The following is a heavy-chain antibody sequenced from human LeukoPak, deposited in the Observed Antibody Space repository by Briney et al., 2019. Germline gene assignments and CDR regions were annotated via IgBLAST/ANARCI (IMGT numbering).Heavy chain of an antibody. CDR1: GGSISSGSYY. D-gene: IGHD3-22*01. Sequence: SQTLSLTCTVSGGSISSGSYYWSWIRQPAGKGLEWIGRIYTSGSTNYNPSLKSRVTISVDTSKNQFSLKLSSVTAAGTAVYYCARSGDYYDSSGYYPLGYWGQGTLVTVSS. V-gene: IGHV4-61*02. CDR3: ARSGDYYDSSGYYPLGY. CDR2: IYTSGST. J-gene: IGHJ4*02.